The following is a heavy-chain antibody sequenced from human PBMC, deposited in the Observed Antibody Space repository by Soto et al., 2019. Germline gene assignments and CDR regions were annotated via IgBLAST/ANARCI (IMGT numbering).Heavy chain of an antibody. Sequence: GGSLRLSCTASGFTFGDYTMRWFRQAPGKGLEWVGFIRSKAYDKTTKYAASVKGRFFISRDDSKSIAYLQMNSLKTEDTAVYYCTRWWFDVMDVWGQGTTVTVSS. V-gene: IGHV3-49*03. CDR2: IRSKAYDKTT. J-gene: IGHJ6*02. D-gene: IGHD2-15*01. CDR1: GFTFGDYT. CDR3: TRWWFDVMDV.